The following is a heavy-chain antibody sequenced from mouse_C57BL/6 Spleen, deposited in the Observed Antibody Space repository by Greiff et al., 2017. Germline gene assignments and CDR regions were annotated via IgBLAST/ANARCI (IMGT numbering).Heavy chain of an antibody. J-gene: IGHJ4*01. D-gene: IGHD2-4*01. CDR1: GYTFTSYW. Sequence: QVQLQQPGAELVKPGASVKLSCKASGYTFTSYWMHWVKQRPGQGLEWIGMIHPNSGSTNYNEKFKSKATLTVDKSSSTAYMQLSSLTSEDSAVXYCARSYYDYDEESYYYAMDYWVQGTSVTVSS. V-gene: IGHV1-64*01. CDR2: IHPNSGST. CDR3: ARSYYDYDEESYYYAMDY.